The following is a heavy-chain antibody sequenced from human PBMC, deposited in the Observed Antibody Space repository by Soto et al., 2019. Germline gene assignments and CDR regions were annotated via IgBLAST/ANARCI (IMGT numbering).Heavy chain of an antibody. CDR3: ARDQVPYCSGGSCHPYYYYYGMDV. J-gene: IGHJ6*02. D-gene: IGHD2-15*01. V-gene: IGHV3-30-3*01. CDR2: ISYDGSNK. Sequence: VQLVESGGGVVQPGRSLRLSCAASGFTFSSYAMHWVRQAPGKGLEWVAVISYDGSNKYYADSVKGRFTISRDNSKNTLYLQMNSLRAEDTAVYYCARDQVPYCSGGSCHPYYYYYGMDVWGQGTTVTVSS. CDR1: GFTFSSYA.